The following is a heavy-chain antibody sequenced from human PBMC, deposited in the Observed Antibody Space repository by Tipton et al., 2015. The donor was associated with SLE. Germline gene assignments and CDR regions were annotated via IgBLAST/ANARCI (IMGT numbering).Heavy chain of an antibody. J-gene: IGHJ4*02. CDR3: ARDSGYDYKAFDY. CDR1: GGSISSGGYS. Sequence: TLSLTCAVSGGSISSGGYSWSWIRQPPGKGLEWIGYIYHSGSTYYNPSLKSRVTISVDRSKNQFSLKLSSVTAADTAVYYCARDSGYDYKAFDYWGQGTLVTVSS. D-gene: IGHD5-12*01. CDR2: IYHSGST. V-gene: IGHV4-30-2*01.